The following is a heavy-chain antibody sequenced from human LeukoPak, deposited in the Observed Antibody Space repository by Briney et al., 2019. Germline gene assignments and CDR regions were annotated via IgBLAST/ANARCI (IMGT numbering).Heavy chain of an antibody. CDR1: GFTFSSYA. Sequence: GGSLRLSCAASGFTFSSYAMHWVRQAPGKGLEYVSAISGIGGSTYYANSVKGRFTISRDDSKRIAYLQMNSLKTDDTAVYYCTRVWLQYFDYWGQGTLITVSS. V-gene: IGHV3-64*01. CDR3: TRVWLQYFDY. CDR2: ISGIGGST. D-gene: IGHD5-24*01. J-gene: IGHJ4*02.